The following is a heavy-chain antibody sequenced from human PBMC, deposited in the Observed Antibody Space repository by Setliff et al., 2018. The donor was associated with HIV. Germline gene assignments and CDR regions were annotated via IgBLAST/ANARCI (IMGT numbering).Heavy chain of an antibody. V-gene: IGHV4-34*01. CDR2: INHSGST. Sequence: SETLSLTCAVYGGSLSGYHWSWIRQSPEKGLEWIGEINHSGSTNYNPSLKSRVTMSVDTSNNQFSLKLSSVTAADTAVYYCARGGGYDRSGYYPFDYWGQGTPVTVSS. J-gene: IGHJ4*02. D-gene: IGHD3-22*01. CDR3: ARGGGYDRSGYYPFDY. CDR1: GGSLSGYH.